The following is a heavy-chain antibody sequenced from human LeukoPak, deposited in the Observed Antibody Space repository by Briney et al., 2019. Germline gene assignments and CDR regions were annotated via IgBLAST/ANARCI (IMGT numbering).Heavy chain of an antibody. J-gene: IGHJ4*02. D-gene: IGHD6-19*01. Sequence: ASVKVSCKASGYTFTGYYMHWVRQAPGQELEWMGWINPNSGGTNYAQKFQGRVTMTRDTSISTAYMELSRLRSDDTAVYYCARVEPRGIAVAGPVFDYWGQGTLVTVSS. CDR1: GYTFTGYY. CDR2: INPNSGGT. CDR3: ARVEPRGIAVAGPVFDY. V-gene: IGHV1-2*02.